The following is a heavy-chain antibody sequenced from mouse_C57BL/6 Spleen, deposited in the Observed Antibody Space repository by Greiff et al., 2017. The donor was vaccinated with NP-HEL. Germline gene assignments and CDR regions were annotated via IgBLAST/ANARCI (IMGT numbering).Heavy chain of an antibody. V-gene: IGHV1-39*01. CDR1: GYSFTDYH. J-gene: IGHJ2*01. CDR3: AIITTVVPYYFDY. CDR2: INPNYGTT. D-gene: IGHD1-1*01. Sequence: EVQLQQSGPELVKPGASVKISCKASGYSFTDYHMNWVKQSNGKSLEWIGVINPNYGTTSYNQKFKGKATLTVDQSSSTAYMQLNSLTSEDSAVYYWAIITTVVPYYFDYWGQGTTLTVSS.